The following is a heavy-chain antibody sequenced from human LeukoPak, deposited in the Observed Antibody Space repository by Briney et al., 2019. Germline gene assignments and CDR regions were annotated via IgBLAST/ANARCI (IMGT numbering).Heavy chain of an antibody. J-gene: IGHJ6*02. CDR1: GYTFTGYY. D-gene: IGHD2-15*01. Sequence: ASVKVSCKASGYTFTGYYMHGLRQAPGQGLEWMGWINPNSGGTNYAQKFQGRVTMTRDTSISTAYMELSRLRSDDTAGYYCASIYFLVATSQYYYYGMDVWGQGTTVTVSS. V-gene: IGHV1-2*02. CDR2: INPNSGGT. CDR3: ASIYFLVATSQYYYYGMDV.